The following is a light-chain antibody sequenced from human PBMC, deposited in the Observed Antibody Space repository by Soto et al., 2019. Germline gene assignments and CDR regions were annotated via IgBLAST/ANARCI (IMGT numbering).Light chain of an antibody. Sequence: QSVLPQPPSVSAAPGQRVTISCSGSTSNILNNFVSWYQHVPGRAPKLLIYANIKRPSGIPDRFSGSKPGTSATLDITGLQTEDEADYYCATWDTSLSAVVFGGRTKVTVL. CDR3: ATWDTSLSAVV. CDR1: TSNILNNF. V-gene: IGLV1-51*01. J-gene: IGLJ3*02. CDR2: ANI.